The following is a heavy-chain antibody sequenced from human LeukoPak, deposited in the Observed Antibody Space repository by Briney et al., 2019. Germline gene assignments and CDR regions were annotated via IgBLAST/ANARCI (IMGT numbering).Heavy chain of an antibody. CDR2: ISGSGDNI. J-gene: IGHJ1*01. Sequence: GGSLRLSCEASGFTFINYAMNWVRQAPGKGLEWVSVISGSGDNIIYADSLKGRFTISRDNSKSILYLQMNSLRAEDTAVYYCEKGWFGTVGEHWGQGALVTVSS. V-gene: IGHV3-23*01. D-gene: IGHD3-10*01. CDR1: GFTFINYA. CDR3: EKGWFGTVGEH.